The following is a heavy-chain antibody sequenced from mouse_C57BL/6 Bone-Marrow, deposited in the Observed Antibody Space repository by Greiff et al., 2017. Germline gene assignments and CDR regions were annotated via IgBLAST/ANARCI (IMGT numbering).Heavy chain of an antibody. J-gene: IGHJ1*03. Sequence: EVQLQQSGAELVRPGASVKLSCTASGFNIKDDYMHWVKQRPEQGLEWIGWIDPENGDTEYASKFQGKATITADTSSNTAYLQLSSLTSEDTAVYYCTSYYLGWYFDVWGTGTTVTVSS. V-gene: IGHV14-4*01. CDR2: IDPENGDT. CDR3: TSYYLGWYFDV. CDR1: GFNIKDDY. D-gene: IGHD2-10*01.